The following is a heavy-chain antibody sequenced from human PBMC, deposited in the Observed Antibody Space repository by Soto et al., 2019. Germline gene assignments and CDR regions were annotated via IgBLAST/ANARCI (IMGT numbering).Heavy chain of an antibody. CDR2: MNPNSGNT. V-gene: IGHV1-8*01. J-gene: IGHJ4*02. CDR1: GYTFTSYD. Sequence: ASVKVSCKASGYTFTSYDINWVRQAIGQGLEWMGWMNPNSGNTGYAQKFQGRVTMTRNTSISTAYMELSSLRSEDTAVYYCARPRTGTLSIFDYWGQGTLVTVSS. D-gene: IGHD1-1*01. CDR3: ARPRTGTLSIFDY.